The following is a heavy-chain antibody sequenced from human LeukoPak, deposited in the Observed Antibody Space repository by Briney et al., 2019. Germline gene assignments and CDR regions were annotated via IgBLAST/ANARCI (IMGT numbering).Heavy chain of an antibody. CDR1: GYSFTSYW. J-gene: IGHJ4*02. CDR2: IYPGDSDT. D-gene: IGHD1-1*01. CDR3: ARVRTGTNPPNYFDY. V-gene: IGHV5-51*01. Sequence: GESLKISCKGSGYSFTSYWIGWVRQMPGKGLEWMGIIYPGDSDTRYSPSFQGQVTISADKSISTAYLQWSSLKASDTAMYYCARVRTGTNPPNYFDYWGQGTLVTVSS.